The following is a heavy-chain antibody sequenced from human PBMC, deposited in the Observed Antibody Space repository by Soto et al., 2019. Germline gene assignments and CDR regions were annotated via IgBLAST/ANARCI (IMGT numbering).Heavy chain of an antibody. CDR1: GFTFSSYG. CDR2: ISYDGSNK. V-gene: IGHV3-30*18. J-gene: IGHJ3*02. CDR3: AKDRSALDAFDS. Sequence: GGSLRLSCAASGFTFSSYGMHWVRQAPGKGLEWVAVISYDGSNKYYADSVKGRFTISRDNSKNTLYLQMNSLRAEDTAVYYCAKDRSALDAFDSWGQGTMGTVSS.